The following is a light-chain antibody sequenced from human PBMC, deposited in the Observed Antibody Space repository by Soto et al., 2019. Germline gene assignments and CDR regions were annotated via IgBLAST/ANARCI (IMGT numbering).Light chain of an antibody. J-gene: IGLJ3*02. CDR2: FNN. V-gene: IGLV1-44*01. CDR1: SSNIGSDT. Sequence: HSVLTQPPSVSGSPGQRVSISCSGGSSNIGSDTVNWYQHLPGAAPKLLIYFNNQRPSGVPDRFSGSKSGTSASLAITGLQSGDEAVYYCSAWDDSLKAWMFGGGTKVTVL. CDR3: SAWDDSLKAWM.